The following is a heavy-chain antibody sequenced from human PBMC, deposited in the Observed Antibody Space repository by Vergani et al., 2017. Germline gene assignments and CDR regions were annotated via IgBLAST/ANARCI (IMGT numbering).Heavy chain of an antibody. J-gene: IGHJ4*02. D-gene: IGHD6-19*01. CDR3: ARDHSSGWSITHFDY. CDR1: GYTFTSYY. V-gene: IGHV1-46*01. Sequence: QVQLVQSGAEVKKPGASVKVSCKASGYTFTSYYMHWVRQAPGQGLEWMGIINPSGGSTSYAQKFQGRVTMTRDTSTSTVYMELSSLRSEDTAVYYCARDHSSGWSITHFDYWGQGTRVTVSS. CDR2: INPSGGST.